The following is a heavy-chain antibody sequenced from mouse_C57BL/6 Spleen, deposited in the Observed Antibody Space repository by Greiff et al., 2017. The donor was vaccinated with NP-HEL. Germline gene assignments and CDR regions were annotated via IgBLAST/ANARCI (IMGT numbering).Heavy chain of an antibody. CDR3: ASSPYGNYPYAMDY. CDR2: IDPSDSYT. D-gene: IGHD2-1*01. Sequence: VQLKQPGAELVMPGASVKLSCKASGYTFTSYWMHWVKQRPGQGLEWIGEIDPSDSYTNYNQKFKGKSTLTVDKSSSTAYMQLSSLTSEDSAVYYCASSPYGNYPYAMDYWGQGTSVTVSS. CDR1: GYTFTSYW. J-gene: IGHJ4*01. V-gene: IGHV1-69*01.